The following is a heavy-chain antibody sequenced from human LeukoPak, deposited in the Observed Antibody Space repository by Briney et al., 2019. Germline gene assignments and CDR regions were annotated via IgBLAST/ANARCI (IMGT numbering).Heavy chain of an antibody. J-gene: IGHJ4*02. V-gene: IGHV1-8*01. CDR2: MNPNSGNT. Sequence: GASVKVSCKASGYTFTSYDINWVRQATGQGLEWMGWMNPNSGNTGYAQKFQGRVTMTRNTSISTAYMELSSLRSEDTAVYYCARGLLLRPGYSSRAKRSYYFDYWGQGTLVTVSS. CDR3: ARGLLLRPGYSSRAKRSYYFDY. CDR1: GYTFTSYD. D-gene: IGHD6-13*01.